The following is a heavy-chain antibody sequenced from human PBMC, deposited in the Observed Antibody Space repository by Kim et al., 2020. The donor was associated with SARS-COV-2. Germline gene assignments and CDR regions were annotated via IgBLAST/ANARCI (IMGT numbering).Heavy chain of an antibody. Sequence: SVKVSCKASGGTFSSYAISWVRQAPGQGLEWMGGIIPIFGTANYAQKFQGRVTITADESTSTAYMELSSLRSEDTAVYYCARGPWGSGMPRGYYVDYWGQGTLVTVSS. CDR3: ARGPWGSGMPRGYYVDY. J-gene: IGHJ4*02. CDR1: GGTFSSYA. V-gene: IGHV1-69*13. CDR2: IIPIFGTA. D-gene: IGHD3-10*01.